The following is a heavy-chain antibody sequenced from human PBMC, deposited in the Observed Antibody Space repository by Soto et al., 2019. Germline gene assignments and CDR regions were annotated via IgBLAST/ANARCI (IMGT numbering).Heavy chain of an antibody. D-gene: IGHD3-9*01. V-gene: IGHV2-5*02. J-gene: IGHJ4*02. CDR1: GFSLNTRGVG. CDR2: ISWDGEK. Sequence: ITLKESGPTLVKPTQTLTLTCTFSGFSLNTRGVGVGWIRQPPGKALEWLALISWDGEKRYSPSLKSRLTITKXTXEXKVVLTMTNMDPVDTATYYCPHRRGDLLTGHYYFDYWGQGTLVTVSS. CDR3: PHRRGDLLTGHYYFDY.